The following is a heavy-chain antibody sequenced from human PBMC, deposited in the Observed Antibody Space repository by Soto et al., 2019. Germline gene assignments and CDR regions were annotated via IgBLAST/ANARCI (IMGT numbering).Heavy chain of an antibody. Sequence: QVTLKESGPVLVKPTETLTLTCTVSGFSLSNARMGVSWIRQPPGKALEWLAHIFSNDEKSYSTSLKSRLTISKGTSKSQLVRTMTNMDPVDTATYYCARPSRDGYWDAFDIWGQGTMVTVSS. CDR2: IFSNDEK. CDR1: GFSLSNARMG. J-gene: IGHJ3*02. CDR3: ARPSRDGYWDAFDI. D-gene: IGHD5-12*01. V-gene: IGHV2-26*01.